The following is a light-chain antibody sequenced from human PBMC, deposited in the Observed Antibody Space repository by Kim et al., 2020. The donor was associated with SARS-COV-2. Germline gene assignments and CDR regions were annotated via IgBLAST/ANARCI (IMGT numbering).Light chain of an antibody. J-gene: IGLJ1*01. Sequence: QSALTQPASVSGSPGQSITISCTGTSRDIGTYDYVSWYQQHPGKAPKLMIYDVKYRPSGVSDRFSGSKSDNTASLTISGLQPEDEADYYCASFTSKNTPSFGTGTKVTVL. V-gene: IGLV2-14*03. CDR1: SRDIGTYDY. CDR2: DVK. CDR3: ASFTSKNTPS.